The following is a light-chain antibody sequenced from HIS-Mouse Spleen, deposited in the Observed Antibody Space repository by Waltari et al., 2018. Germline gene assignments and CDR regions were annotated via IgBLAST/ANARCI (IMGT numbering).Light chain of an antibody. V-gene: IGLV2-14*01. CDR1: SSDVGGYNY. Sequence: QSALTQPASVSGSPGQSITISCTVTSSDVGGYNYVSWYQQHPGKAAKLMIYEVSNRPSGVSTRFSGSKSGNTASLTISGIQAEDEADYYCSSYTSSSTLWVFGGGTKLTVL. J-gene: IGLJ3*02. CDR3: SSYTSSSTLWV. CDR2: EVS.